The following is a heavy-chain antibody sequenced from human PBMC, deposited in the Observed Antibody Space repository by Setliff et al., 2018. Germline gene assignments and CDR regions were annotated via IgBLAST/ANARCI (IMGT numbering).Heavy chain of an antibody. CDR1: GFSLNTRDMR. CDR2: IDWDDDK. D-gene: IGHD6-19*01. CDR3: ANSNQNSSGWYWDNLYYFDY. Sequence: SGPTLVNPTQTLTLTCTFSGFSLNTRDMRVSWLRQPPGKALEWLARIDWDDDKFYSPSLKSRLTITKDTSKNQVVLTMTNMDPLDTATYYSANSNQNSSGWYWDNLYYFDYWGQGMLVTVSS. V-gene: IGHV2-70*04. J-gene: IGHJ4*02.